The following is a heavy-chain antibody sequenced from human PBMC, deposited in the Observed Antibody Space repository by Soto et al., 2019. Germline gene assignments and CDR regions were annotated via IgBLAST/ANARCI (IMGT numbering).Heavy chain of an antibody. CDR2: ISWNSGSI. V-gene: IGHV3-9*01. CDR1: GFTFDDYA. Sequence: DVQLVESGGGLVQPGRSLRLSCAASGFTFDDYAMHWVRQAPGKGLEWVSGISWNSGSIGYADSVKGRFTISRDNAKNSLYLQMTSLRAEDTALYYCAKWDDYGDRKEAFDIWGQGTMVTVSS. J-gene: IGHJ3*02. CDR3: AKWDDYGDRKEAFDI. D-gene: IGHD4-17*01.